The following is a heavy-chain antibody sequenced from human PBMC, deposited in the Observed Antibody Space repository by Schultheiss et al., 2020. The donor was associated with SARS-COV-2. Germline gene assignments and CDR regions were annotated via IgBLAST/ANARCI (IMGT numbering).Heavy chain of an antibody. CDR2: IYHSGST. Sequence: SQTLSLTCTVSGGSISSYYWSWIRQPPGKGLEWIGSIYHSGSTYYNPSLKSRVTISVDTSKNQFSLKLSSVTAADTAVYYCARDQRGLPLDYWGQGTLVTVSS. CDR3: ARDQRGLPLDY. J-gene: IGHJ4*02. CDR1: GGSISSYY. D-gene: IGHD4-11*01. V-gene: IGHV4-59*12.